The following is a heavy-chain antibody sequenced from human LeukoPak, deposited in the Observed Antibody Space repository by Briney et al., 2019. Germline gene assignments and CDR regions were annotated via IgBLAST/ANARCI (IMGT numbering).Heavy chain of an antibody. V-gene: IGHV1-18*01. CDR2: ISAYNGNT. CDR3: ARDSHHDIDPIVGATTVSDY. Sequence: ASVKVSCKASGYTLTSQGISWVRQAPGQGLEWMGRISAYNGNTNYAQKVQGRFTMTSDTSTNTAYMELRSLRSDDSAVYYCARDSHHDIDPIVGATTVSDYWGQGTLVTVSS. CDR1: GYTLTSQG. J-gene: IGHJ4*02. D-gene: IGHD1-26*01.